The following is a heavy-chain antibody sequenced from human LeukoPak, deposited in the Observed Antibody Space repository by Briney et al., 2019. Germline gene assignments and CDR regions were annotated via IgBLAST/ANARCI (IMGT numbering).Heavy chain of an antibody. V-gene: IGHV3-9*01. CDR3: AKDSSSSGWYDIDY. Sequence: GRSLRLSCAASGFTFDDYAMHWVRQAPGKGLEWVSGISWNSGSIGYADSVKGRFTISRDNAKNSLYLQMNSLRAEDTALYYCAKDSSSSGWYDIDYWGQGTLVTVSP. CDR1: GFTFDDYA. D-gene: IGHD6-19*01. J-gene: IGHJ4*02. CDR2: ISWNSGSI.